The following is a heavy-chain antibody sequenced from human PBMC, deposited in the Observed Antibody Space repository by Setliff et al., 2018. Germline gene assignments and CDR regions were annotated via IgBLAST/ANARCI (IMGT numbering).Heavy chain of an antibody. CDR2: INSSGGSA. Sequence: ASVKVSCKASGYVFINFYMYWVRQAPGQGLEWMGIINSSGGSASYAPQFQGRITMTRDTSTNTVYMELSSLESNDTAVYYCARDRNDNYESSGYYYAGGYMDVWGKGTTVTVSS. J-gene: IGHJ6*03. D-gene: IGHD3-22*01. V-gene: IGHV1-46*01. CDR1: GYVFINFY. CDR3: ARDRNDNYESSGYYYAGGYMDV.